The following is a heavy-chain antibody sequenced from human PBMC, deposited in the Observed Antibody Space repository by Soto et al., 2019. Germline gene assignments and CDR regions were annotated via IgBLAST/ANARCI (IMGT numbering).Heavy chain of an antibody. Sequence: QVQLQESGPGLVRPSQTLSLTCTVSGASVRSGGHYWSWVRQRPGKGLEWIGYIYYSGGSTFYNPSLKSRVSISLDNSDNQFSLKLNSVTAADTAVYYCARDGLLTGTTDWYLDLWGRGTLVTVAS. CDR3: ARDGLLTGTTDWYLDL. CDR1: GASVRSGGHY. CDR2: IYYSGGST. J-gene: IGHJ2*01. V-gene: IGHV4-31*03. D-gene: IGHD1-1*01.